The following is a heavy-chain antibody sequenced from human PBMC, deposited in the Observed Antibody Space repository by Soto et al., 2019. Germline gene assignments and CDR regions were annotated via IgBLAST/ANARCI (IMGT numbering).Heavy chain of an antibody. D-gene: IGHD3-10*01. Sequence: ASVKVSCKASGYTFTGYYMHWVLQAPGQGLDWMGWINPNSGGTNYAQKFQGRVTMTRDTSISTAYMELSRLRSDDTAVYYCARVPAPLGPSYYQYYYGMDVWGQGTTVTVSS. CDR1: GYTFTGYY. V-gene: IGHV1-2*02. CDR2: INPNSGGT. CDR3: ARVPAPLGPSYYQYYYGMDV. J-gene: IGHJ6*02.